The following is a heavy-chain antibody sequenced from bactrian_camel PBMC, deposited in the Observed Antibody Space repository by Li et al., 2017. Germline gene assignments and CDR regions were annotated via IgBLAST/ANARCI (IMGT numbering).Heavy chain of an antibody. J-gene: IGHJ6*01. V-gene: IGHV3S28*01. CDR1: GFTESGNY. CDR3: AAGDTWYCLSDFRARNFAY. D-gene: IGHD2*01. CDR2: ISTGSGST. Sequence: QLVESGGGSVQAGGSVTLSCVASGFTESGNYVAWIRQAPGKEREGVASISTGSGSTYYADSVKGRFTISQDNAKNTLYLQMNSLKPEDTGLYFCAAGDTWYCLSDFRARNFAYWGQGTQVTVS.